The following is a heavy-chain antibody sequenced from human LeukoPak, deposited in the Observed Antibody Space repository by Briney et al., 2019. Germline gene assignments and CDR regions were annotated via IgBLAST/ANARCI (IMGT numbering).Heavy chain of an antibody. J-gene: IGHJ4*02. Sequence: GGSLRLSCTASGFSFGDYAMSWVRQAPGKGLEWVSYISSSGSTIYYADSVKGRFTISRDNAKNSLYLQMNSLRAEDTAVYYCAGGLPASCYYWGQGTLVTVSS. CDR2: ISSSGSTI. V-gene: IGHV3-11*01. CDR3: AGGLPASCYY. CDR1: GFSFGDYA.